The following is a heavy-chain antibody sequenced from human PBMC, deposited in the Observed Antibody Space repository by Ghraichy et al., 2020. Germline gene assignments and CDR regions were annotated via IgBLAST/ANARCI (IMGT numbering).Heavy chain of an antibody. V-gene: IGHV1-2*02. D-gene: IGHD5-24*01. Sequence: ASVKVSCKASGYTFIGYYLHWVRQAPGQGFEWMGWINPKSGGTDYAHKFRGRVTMTRDTSISTAYMELSRLRSDDTAVYFCARELDRDGYNYVDYWGQGTLVTISS. CDR3: ARELDRDGYNYVDY. CDR2: INPKSGGT. CDR1: GYTFIGYY. J-gene: IGHJ4*02.